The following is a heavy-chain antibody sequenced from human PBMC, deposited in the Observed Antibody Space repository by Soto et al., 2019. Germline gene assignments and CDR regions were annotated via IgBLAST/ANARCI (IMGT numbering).Heavy chain of an antibody. J-gene: IGHJ4*02. CDR2: INPSDATT. Sequence: QVQLVQSGAEVKKPGASVKVSCKASGYTFTSYYMHWVRQAPGQGLEWMGIINPSDATTFYARNFQGRLTMTRDTSTSTVYMEVNSLRSEDTAVYYCSRVPYRDNEDHWGQGTLVTVSS. V-gene: IGHV1-46*03. CDR1: GYTFTSYY. CDR3: SRVPYRDNEDH. D-gene: IGHD4-17*01.